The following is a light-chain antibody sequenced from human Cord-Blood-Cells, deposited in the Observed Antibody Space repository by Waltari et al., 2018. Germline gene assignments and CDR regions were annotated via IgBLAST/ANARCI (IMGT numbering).Light chain of an antibody. Sequence: QSALTQPASVSGSPGQSITISCTGTSSDVGGYNYVSWYPQHPGKAPKLMIYDVIKRPSGVSIRFSGSKSGNTTSLTSSGLQAEDEADYYCSSYTSSSTLYVFGTGTKVTVL. J-gene: IGLJ1*01. CDR3: SSYTSSSTLYV. CDR1: SSDVGGYNY. V-gene: IGLV2-14*01. CDR2: DVI.